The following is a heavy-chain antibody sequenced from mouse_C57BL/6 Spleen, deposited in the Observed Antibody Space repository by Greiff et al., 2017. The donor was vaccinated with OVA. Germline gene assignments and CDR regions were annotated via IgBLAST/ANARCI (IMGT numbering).Heavy chain of an antibody. CDR3: ARENGTDWYFDV. J-gene: IGHJ1*03. CDR2: INPGSGGT. CDR1: GYAFTNYL. Sequence: QVQLQQSGAELVRPGTSVKVSCKASGYAFTNYLIEWVKQRPGQGLEWIGVINPGSGGTNYNEKFKGKATLTADKSSSTAYMQLSSLTSEDSAVYFCARENGTDWYFDVWGTGTTVTVSS. V-gene: IGHV1-54*01. D-gene: IGHD1-1*01.